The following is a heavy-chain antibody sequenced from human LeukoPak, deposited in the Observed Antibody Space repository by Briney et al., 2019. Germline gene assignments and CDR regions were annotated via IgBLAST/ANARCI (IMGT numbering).Heavy chain of an antibody. Sequence: PGRSLRLSCAASGFTFSSYGMHWVRQAPGKGLEWVAVIWYDGSNKYYADSVKGRFTISRDNSKNTLYLQMNSLRAEDTAVYYCAKGLLKLELSSGYFSALDYWGQGTLVTVSS. CDR3: AKGLLKLELSSGYFSALDY. CDR2: IWYDGSNK. V-gene: IGHV3-33*06. J-gene: IGHJ4*02. CDR1: GFTFSSYG. D-gene: IGHD3-22*01.